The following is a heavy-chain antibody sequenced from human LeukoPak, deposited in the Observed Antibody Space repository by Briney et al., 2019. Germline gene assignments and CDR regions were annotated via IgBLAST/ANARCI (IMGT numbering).Heavy chain of an antibody. CDR3: AKGRSGWFATPLDY. D-gene: IGHD6-19*01. CDR2: ISGSGGST. Sequence: GSLRLSCAASGFTFSSYAMSWVRRAPGKGLEWVSAISGSGGSTYYADSVKGRFTISRDNSKNTLYLQMNSLRAEDTAVYYCAKGRSGWFATPLDYWGQGTLVTVSS. J-gene: IGHJ4*02. CDR1: GFTFSSYA. V-gene: IGHV3-23*01.